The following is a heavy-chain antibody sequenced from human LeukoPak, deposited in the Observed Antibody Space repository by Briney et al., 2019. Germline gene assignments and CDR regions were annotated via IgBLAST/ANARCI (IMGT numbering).Heavy chain of an antibody. Sequence: AGGSLRLSCAASGFPFSNHGMHGVRQAPGKGLEWVAVISYDGRNKYYADSVKGRFTISRDNSQNTLSLQMNSLRAEDTAVYYCVKDGDDSGWYYFDHWGQGTLVTVSS. CDR1: GFPFSNHG. CDR3: VKDGDDSGWYYFDH. D-gene: IGHD6-19*01. V-gene: IGHV3-30*18. J-gene: IGHJ4*02. CDR2: ISYDGRNK.